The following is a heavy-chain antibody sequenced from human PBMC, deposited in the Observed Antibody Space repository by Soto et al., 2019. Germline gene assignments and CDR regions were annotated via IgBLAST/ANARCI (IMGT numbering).Heavy chain of an antibody. CDR1: GFTFSSHW. CDR3: ARVYYDYIWGSYPLVY. CDR2: IKQDGSEK. J-gene: IGHJ4*02. D-gene: IGHD3-16*02. Sequence: GGSLRLSCAASGFTFSSHWMSWVRQAPGKGLEWLASIKQDGSEKHYVDSVKGRFTISRDNAKNSLHLQMNSLRVEDTAVYYCARVYYDYIWGSYPLVYWGQGTLVTVSS. V-gene: IGHV3-7*01.